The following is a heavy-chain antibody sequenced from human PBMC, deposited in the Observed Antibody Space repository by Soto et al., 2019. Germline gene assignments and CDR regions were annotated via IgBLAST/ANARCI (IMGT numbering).Heavy chain of an antibody. D-gene: IGHD2-2*01. CDR1: GYTFTDYY. CDR2: INPDSGGT. J-gene: IGHJ2*01. Sequence: ASVKVSCKASGYTFTDYYIHWVRQAPGQGLEWVGWINPDSGGTNLAQRFQGRVTMTSDTSINTAYMELSSLRSDDTAVYYCAIRTGQLAIISEFDGDWFFEVWGRGTLVTVSS. V-gene: IGHV1-2*02. CDR3: AIRTGQLAIISEFDGDWFFEV.